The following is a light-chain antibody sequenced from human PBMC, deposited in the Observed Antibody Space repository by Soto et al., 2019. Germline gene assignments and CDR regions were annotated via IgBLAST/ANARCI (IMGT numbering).Light chain of an antibody. J-gene: IGKJ4*01. CDR2: AAS. CDR3: QQADSIPLT. CDR1: QDIRKW. V-gene: IGKV1-12*01. Sequence: DIQMTQSPSFVSASVGDRVTITCRASQDIRKWLAWYQQKPGRAPKILIFAASTLQRGVPSRFSGSGSGTDFTLTISSLQPEDSATYYCQQADSIPLTFGGGTKVDFK.